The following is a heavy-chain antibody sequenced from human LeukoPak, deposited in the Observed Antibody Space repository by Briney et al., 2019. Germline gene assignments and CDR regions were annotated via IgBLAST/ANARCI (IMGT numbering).Heavy chain of an antibody. CDR1: GGSISSYY. D-gene: IGHD3-3*01. V-gene: IGHV4-4*07. Sequence: SETLSLTCTVSGGSISSYYWSWIRQPAGKGLEWIGRIYTSGSTNYNPSLKSRVTISVDTSKNQFSLKLSSVTAADTAVYYCASAYYDFWSGYKTLDYWGQGTLVTVSS. CDR2: IYTSGST. J-gene: IGHJ4*02. CDR3: ASAYYDFWSGYKTLDY.